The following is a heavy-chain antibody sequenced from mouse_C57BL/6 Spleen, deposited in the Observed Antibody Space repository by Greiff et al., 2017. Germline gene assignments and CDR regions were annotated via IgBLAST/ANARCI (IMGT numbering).Heavy chain of an antibody. V-gene: IGHV1-61*01. CDR3: ARGVSSYSQGYFDV. CDR2: IYPSDSET. D-gene: IGHD1-1*01. J-gene: IGHJ1*03. CDR1: GYTFTSYW. Sequence: QVQLQQPGAELVRPGSSVKLSCKASGYTFTSYWMDWVKQRPGQGLEWIGNIYPSDSETHYNQKFKDKATLTVDKSSSTAYMQLSSLTSEDSAVYYCARGVSSYSQGYFDVWGTGTTVTVSS.